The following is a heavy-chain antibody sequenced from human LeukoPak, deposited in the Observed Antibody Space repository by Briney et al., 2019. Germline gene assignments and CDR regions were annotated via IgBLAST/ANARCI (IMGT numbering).Heavy chain of an antibody. CDR3: ARGGTTDAFDI. Sequence: SVKVSCKASGYTFTNYAISWVRQAPGQGLEWMGGIIPIFGTANYAQKFQGRVTITADESTSTAYMELSSLRSEDTAVYYCARGGTTDAFDIWGQGTLVTVSS. J-gene: IGHJ3*02. CDR2: IIPIFGTA. CDR1: GYTFTNYA. D-gene: IGHD1-26*01. V-gene: IGHV1-69*13.